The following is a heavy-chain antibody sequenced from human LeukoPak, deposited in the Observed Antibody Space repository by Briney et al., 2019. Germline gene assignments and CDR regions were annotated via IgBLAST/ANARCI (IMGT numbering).Heavy chain of an antibody. Sequence: PSETLSLTCTVSGGSISNYYWNWIRQPPGKGLEWIGYIYYTVGTNYSPSLKSRVTMSIDTSKNQFSLKLNYVTAADTAVYYCARDLDAAYWGQGILVTVSS. J-gene: IGHJ4*02. V-gene: IGHV4-59*01. CDR3: ARDLDAAY. CDR1: GGSISNYY. D-gene: IGHD2-15*01. CDR2: IYYTVGT.